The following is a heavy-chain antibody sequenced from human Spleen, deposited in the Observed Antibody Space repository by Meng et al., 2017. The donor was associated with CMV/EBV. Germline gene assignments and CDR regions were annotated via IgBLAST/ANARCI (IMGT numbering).Heavy chain of an antibody. Sequence: YGGSFSGYYWSWLRQPPGKGLEWIGEINHSGSTNYNPSLKSRVTISVDTSKNQFSLKLSSVTAADTAVYYCARGGVSTSCYRCWFDPWGQGTLVTVSS. V-gene: IGHV4-34*01. J-gene: IGHJ5*02. D-gene: IGHD2-2*01. CDR2: INHSGST. CDR3: ARGGVSTSCYRCWFDP. CDR1: GGSFSGYY.